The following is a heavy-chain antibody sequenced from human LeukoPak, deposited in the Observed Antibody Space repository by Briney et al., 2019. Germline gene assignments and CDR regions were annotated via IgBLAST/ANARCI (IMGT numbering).Heavy chain of an antibody. J-gene: IGHJ4*02. D-gene: IGHD6-13*01. CDR2: INPSGGST. CDR1: GYTFTNYY. V-gene: IGHV1-46*03. Sequence: ASVKVSCKASGYTFTNYYMHWVRQAPGQGLEWMGIINPSGGSTTYAQKFQGRVTMTGDTSTSTVYMTLSSLTSEDTAVYYCARAGYWAATGYATDWGQGSLVTVSP. CDR3: ARAGYWAATGYATD.